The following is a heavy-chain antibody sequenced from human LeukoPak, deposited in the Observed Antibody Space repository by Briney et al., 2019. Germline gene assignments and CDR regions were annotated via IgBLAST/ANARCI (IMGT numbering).Heavy chain of an antibody. CDR1: GFSFSSYA. CDR3: TRDDYSNYVYFDY. D-gene: IGHD4-11*01. CDR2: IRSKAYGGTT. J-gene: IGHJ4*02. V-gene: IGHV3-49*04. Sequence: GGSLRLSCAASGFSFSSYAMHWVRQAPGKGLEWVGFIRSKAYGGTTEYAASVKGRFTISRDDSKSIAYLQMNSLKTEDTVVYYCTRDDYSNYVYFDYWGQGTLVTVSS.